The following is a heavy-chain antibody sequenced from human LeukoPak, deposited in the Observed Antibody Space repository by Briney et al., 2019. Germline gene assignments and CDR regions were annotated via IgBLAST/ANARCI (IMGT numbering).Heavy chain of an antibody. V-gene: IGHV1-69*13. D-gene: IGHD2-15*01. CDR2: IIPIFGTA. J-gene: IGHJ4*02. Sequence: SVKVSCKASGGTFSSYAISWVRQAHGQGLEWMGGIIPIFGTANYAQKFQGRVTITADESTSTAYMELSSLRSEDTAVYYCARAPAPFCSGGSCYNFDYWGRGTLVTVSS. CDR1: GGTFSSYA. CDR3: ARAPAPFCSGGSCYNFDY.